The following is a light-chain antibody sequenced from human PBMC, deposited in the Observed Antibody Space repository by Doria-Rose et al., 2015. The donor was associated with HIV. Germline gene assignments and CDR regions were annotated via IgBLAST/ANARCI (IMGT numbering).Light chain of an antibody. J-gene: IGKJ4*01. CDR3: QQLNGFPLT. CDR1: QGLYSR. Sequence: DIQVTQSPSLLSASVGDRVTITCRASQGLYSRLAWYQQSPGKVPRLLIYSASVLQRGVPSRFSGGGSGTEFNLTISSLQPEDFATYFCQQLNGFPLTFGGGTKLEIK. V-gene: IGKV1-9*01. CDR2: SAS.